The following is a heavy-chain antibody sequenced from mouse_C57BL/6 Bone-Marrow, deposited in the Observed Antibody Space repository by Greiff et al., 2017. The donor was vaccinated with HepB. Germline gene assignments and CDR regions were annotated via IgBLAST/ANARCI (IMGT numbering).Heavy chain of an antibody. D-gene: IGHD1-1*02. J-gene: IGHJ4*01. Sequence: VKLVESGPGLVAPSQSLSITCTVSGFSLTSYGVDWVRQSPGKGLEWLGVIWGVGSTNYNSALKSRLSISKDNSKSQVFLKMNSLQTDDTAMYYCASGPYGAMDYWGQGTSVTVSS. CDR1: GFSLTSYG. V-gene: IGHV2-6*01. CDR2: IWGVGST. CDR3: ASGPYGAMDY.